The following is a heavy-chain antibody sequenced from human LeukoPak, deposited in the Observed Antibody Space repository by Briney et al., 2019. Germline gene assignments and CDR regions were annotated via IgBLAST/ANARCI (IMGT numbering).Heavy chain of an antibody. J-gene: IGHJ3*02. Sequence: GESLKISCKGSRYSFTTHWIGLGRQMPGEGLELRGNIYPGDSDNTYSASVKGQVTISADKSISTAYLQWSSLKASDTAMYYCARERDERAYMYIFDIWGQGTMVTASS. V-gene: IGHV5-51*01. CDR2: IYPGDSDN. CDR1: RYSFTTHW. CDR3: ARERDERAYMYIFDI. D-gene: IGHD5-18*01.